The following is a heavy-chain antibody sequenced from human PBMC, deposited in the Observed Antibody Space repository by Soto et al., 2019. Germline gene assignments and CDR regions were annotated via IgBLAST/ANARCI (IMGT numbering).Heavy chain of an antibody. CDR1: GFTFSSYG. V-gene: IGHV3-33*01. D-gene: IGHD6-13*01. J-gene: IGHJ6*02. Sequence: QVQLVESGGGVVQPGRSLRLSCAASGFTFSSYGMHWVRQAPGKGLEWVAGIWYDGSNKYYADSVKGRFTISRDNSKNTLYLQMNSLRAEDTAVYYCARESLDYYGMDVWGQGPTVTVSS. CDR2: IWYDGSNK. CDR3: ARESLDYYGMDV.